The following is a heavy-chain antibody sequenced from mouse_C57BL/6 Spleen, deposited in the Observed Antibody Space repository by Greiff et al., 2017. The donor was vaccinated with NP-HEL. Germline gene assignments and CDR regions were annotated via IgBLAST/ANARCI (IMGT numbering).Heavy chain of an antibody. Sequence: EVQPQQSGPELVKPGASVKIPCKASGYTFTDYNMDWVKQSHGKSLEWIGDINPNNGGTIYNQKFKGKATLTVDKSSSTAYMELRSLTSEDTAVYYCARNYYGSSSYAMDYWGQGTSVTVSS. D-gene: IGHD1-1*01. CDR1: GYTFTDYN. CDR3: ARNYYGSSSYAMDY. V-gene: IGHV1-18*01. CDR2: INPNNGGT. J-gene: IGHJ4*01.